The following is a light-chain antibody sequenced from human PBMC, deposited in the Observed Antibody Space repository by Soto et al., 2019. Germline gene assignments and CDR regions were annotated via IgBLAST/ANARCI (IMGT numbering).Light chain of an antibody. CDR3: QQYNNWPKIT. V-gene: IGKV3-15*01. Sequence: EIVFTQSPCTLSLSPFERSTLSCRASQSVTSNYLAWYQQKPGQAPRLLIYGASTRASGITARFSGSGSGTEFTLTISSLQSEDFALYYCQQYNNWPKITFGQGTRLEI. CDR2: GAS. J-gene: IGKJ5*01. CDR1: QSVTSN.